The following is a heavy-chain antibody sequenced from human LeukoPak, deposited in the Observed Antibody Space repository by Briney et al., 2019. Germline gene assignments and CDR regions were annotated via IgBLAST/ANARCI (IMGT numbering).Heavy chain of an antibody. J-gene: IGHJ4*02. D-gene: IGHD6-13*01. CDR3: VKGGVISRYSSSWYGGEFDY. V-gene: IGHV3-64D*09. CDR1: GFTFSSYT. Sequence: GGSLRLSCSASGFTFSSYTMHWVRQAPGKGLEYVSAISSNGGSTYYADSVKGRFTISRDNSKNTLYLQMSSLRTEDTAVYYCVKGGVISRYSSSWYGGEFDYWGQGTLVTVSS. CDR2: ISSNGGST.